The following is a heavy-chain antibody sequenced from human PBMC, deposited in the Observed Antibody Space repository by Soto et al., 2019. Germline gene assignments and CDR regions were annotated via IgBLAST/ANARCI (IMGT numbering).Heavy chain of an antibody. Sequence: RASVKVSCKASGGTFSSYAISWVRQAPGQGLEWMGGIIPIFGTANYAQKFQGRVTITADESTSTAYMELSSLRSEDTAVYYCARGSRVVPGLGVTTFYPFDYWGQGTLVTVSS. V-gene: IGHV1-69*13. CDR2: IIPIFGTA. D-gene: IGHD3-16*01. CDR3: ARGSRVVPGLGVTTFYPFDY. CDR1: GGTFSSYA. J-gene: IGHJ4*02.